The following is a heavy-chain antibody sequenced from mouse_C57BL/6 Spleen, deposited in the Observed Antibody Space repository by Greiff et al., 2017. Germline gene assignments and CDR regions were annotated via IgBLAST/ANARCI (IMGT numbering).Heavy chain of an antibody. CDR3: ARSLYYDYDGY. D-gene: IGHD2-4*01. V-gene: IGHV1-26*01. J-gene: IGHJ2*01. CDR1: GYTFTDYY. CDR2: INPNNGGT. Sequence: VQLQQSGPGLVKPGASVKISCKASGYTFTDYYMNWVKQSHGKSLEWIGDINPNNGGTSYNQKFKGKATLTVDKSSSTAYMELRSLTSEDSAVYYCARSLYYDYDGYWGQGTTLTVSS.